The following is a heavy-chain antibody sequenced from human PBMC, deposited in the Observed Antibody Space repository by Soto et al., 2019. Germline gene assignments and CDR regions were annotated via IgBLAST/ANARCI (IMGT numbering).Heavy chain of an antibody. J-gene: IGHJ5*02. CDR2: IDYSGST. Sequence: QVQLQESGPGLVKPSQTLSLTCTVSGGSISSGGYYWSWIRQHPGMGLEWIGYIDYSGSTYYNPSLKSRVTISVDTTKNQFSLKLSSVTAADTAVYYCARKEYYDGSGRVLGWFDPWGQGTLVTVSS. D-gene: IGHD3-10*01. CDR1: GGSISSGGYY. CDR3: ARKEYYDGSGRVLGWFDP. V-gene: IGHV4-31*03.